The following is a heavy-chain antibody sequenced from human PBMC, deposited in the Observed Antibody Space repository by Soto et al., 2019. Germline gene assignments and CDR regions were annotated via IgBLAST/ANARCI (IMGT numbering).Heavy chain of an antibody. J-gene: IGHJ3*02. CDR3: ARHPPTYYDILTGSDGAFDI. D-gene: IGHD3-9*01. V-gene: IGHV1-69*13. Sequence: SVKVSCKASGGTFSSYAISWVRQAPGQGLEWMGGIIPVFGTADYAQKFQGRVTITADESTSTAYMELSSLRSEDTAMYYCARHPPTYYDILTGSDGAFDIWGRGTVVTVSS. CDR2: IIPVFGTA. CDR1: GGTFSSYA.